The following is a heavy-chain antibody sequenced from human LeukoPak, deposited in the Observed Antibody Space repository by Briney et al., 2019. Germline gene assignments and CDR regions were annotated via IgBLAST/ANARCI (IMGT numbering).Heavy chain of an antibody. CDR3: ARGGRWQPFDP. CDR2: IKQDGSEK. Sequence: PGGSLRLSCAASGFTFSSHWMSWVRQAPGKGLEWVANIKQDGSEKYYVDSVKGRFTISRDNAKNSLYLQMNSLRAEDTAVYYCARGGRWQPFDPWGQGTLVTVSS. V-gene: IGHV3-7*01. D-gene: IGHD5-24*01. CDR1: GFTFSSHW. J-gene: IGHJ5*02.